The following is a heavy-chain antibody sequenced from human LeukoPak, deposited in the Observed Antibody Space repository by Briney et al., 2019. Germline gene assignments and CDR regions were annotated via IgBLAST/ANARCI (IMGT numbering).Heavy chain of an antibody. V-gene: IGHV1-69*13. D-gene: IGHD2-2*01. CDR2: IIPIFGTA. J-gene: IGHJ5*02. Sequence: SVKVSCKASGGTFSSYAISWVRQAPGQGLEWMGGIIPIFGTANYAQKFQGRVTITADESTSTAYMELSSLRSEDTAVYYCARGPVVPAANLWFDPWGQGTLVTVSS. CDR1: GGTFSSYA. CDR3: ARGPVVPAANLWFDP.